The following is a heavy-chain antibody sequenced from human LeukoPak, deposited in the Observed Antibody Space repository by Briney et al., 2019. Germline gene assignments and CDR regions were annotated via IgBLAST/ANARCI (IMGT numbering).Heavy chain of an antibody. J-gene: IGHJ6*02. D-gene: IGHD6-13*01. CDR2: IYYSGST. CDR1: GGSISSYY. V-gene: IGHV4-59*12. CDR3: ARDGGYSSSWYSRYYYYYGMDV. Sequence: SETLSLTCTVSGGSISSYYWSWIRQPPGKGLEWIGYIYYSGSTNYNPSLKSRVTISVDTSKNQFSLKLRSVTAADTAVYYCARDGGYSSSWYSRYYYYYGMDVWGQGTTVTVSS.